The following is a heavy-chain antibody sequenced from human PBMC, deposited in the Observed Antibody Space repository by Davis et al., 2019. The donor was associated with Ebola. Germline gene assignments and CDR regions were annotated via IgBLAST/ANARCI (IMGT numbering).Heavy chain of an antibody. CDR3: ASEDRGYEFDY. CDR1: GVTFTTYA. J-gene: IGHJ4*02. Sequence: GGSLRLSCVASGVTFTTYAMGRVREAPGKGLEWVSDISSGGGAPYYADSVKGRFTISRDNSKNTLYLHMNSLRAEDTAVYYCASEDRGYEFDYWGQGTLVTVSS. CDR2: ISSGGGAP. D-gene: IGHD5-12*01. V-gene: IGHV3-23*01.